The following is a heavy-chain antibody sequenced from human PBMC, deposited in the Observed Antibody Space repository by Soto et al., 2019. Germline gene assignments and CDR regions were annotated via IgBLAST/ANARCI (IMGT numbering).Heavy chain of an antibody. V-gene: IGHV1-69*13. D-gene: IGHD3-3*01. CDR2: IIPIFGTA. Sequence: SVKVSCKASGGTFSSYAISWVRQAPGQGLEWMGGIIPIFGTANYAQKFQGRVTITADESTSTAYMELSSLRSEDTAVYYVARERHVLRFLEWLFGYGMDVWGQGTTVTVSS. J-gene: IGHJ6*02. CDR1: GGTFSSYA. CDR3: ARERHVLRFLEWLFGYGMDV.